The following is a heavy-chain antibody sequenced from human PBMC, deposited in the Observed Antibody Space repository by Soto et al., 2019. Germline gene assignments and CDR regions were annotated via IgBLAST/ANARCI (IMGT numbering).Heavy chain of an antibody. V-gene: IGHV3-23*01. J-gene: IGHJ4*02. CDR2: ISGSGGST. CDR3: AKASLGYCSSTSCYPEYYFDY. D-gene: IGHD2-2*01. Sequence: VQLLESGGGLVQPGGSLRLSCAASGFTFSSYAMSWVRQAPGKGLEWVSAISGSGGSTYYADSVKGRFTISRDNSKNTLYLQMNSLRAEDTAVYYCAKASLGYCSSTSCYPEYYFDYWGQGTLVTVSS. CDR1: GFTFSSYA.